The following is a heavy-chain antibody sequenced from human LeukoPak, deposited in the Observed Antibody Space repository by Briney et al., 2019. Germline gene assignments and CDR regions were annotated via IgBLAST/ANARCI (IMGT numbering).Heavy chain of an antibody. J-gene: IGHJ4*02. CDR2: IYYSGST. CDR3: ARVYGDYVDH. V-gene: IGHV4-59*08. CDR1: GSSISSYY. D-gene: IGHD4-17*01. Sequence: PSETLSLTCAVSGSSISSYYWSWIRQPPGKGLEWIGYIYYSGSTNYNPSLKSRVTISVDTSKNQFSLKLGSVTAADTAMYYCARVYGDYVDHWGQGTLVTVSS.